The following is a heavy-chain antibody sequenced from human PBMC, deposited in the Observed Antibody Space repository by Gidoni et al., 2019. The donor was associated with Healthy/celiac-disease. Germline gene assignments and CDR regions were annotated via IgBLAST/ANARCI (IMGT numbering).Heavy chain of an antibody. CDR3: ARARGGATVVTPVGDAFDI. D-gene: IGHD4-17*01. CDR1: GYSFTSYG. V-gene: IGHV1-18*01. CDR2: ISAYNGNT. Sequence: QVQLVQSGAEVKKPGASVKVSCKASGYSFTSYGISWVRQAPGQGLEWMGWISAYNGNTNYAQKVQGRVTMTTDTSTSTAYMELRSLRSDDTAVYYCARARGGATVVTPVGDAFDIWGQGTMVTVSS. J-gene: IGHJ3*02.